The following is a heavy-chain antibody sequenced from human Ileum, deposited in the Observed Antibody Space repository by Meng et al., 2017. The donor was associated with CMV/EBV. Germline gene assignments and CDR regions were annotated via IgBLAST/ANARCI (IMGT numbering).Heavy chain of an antibody. D-gene: IGHD2-8*01. CDR1: GYSISSGYY. CDR2: IYHSGST. Sequence: SETLSLTCTVSGYSISSGYYWGWIRQPPGKGLEWIGSIYHSGSTYYNPSLKSRVTISINTSKNQSSLKLSSVTAADTAVYYCATTYGPWGQGTLVTVSS. V-gene: IGHV4-38-2*02. J-gene: IGHJ5*02. CDR3: ATTYGP.